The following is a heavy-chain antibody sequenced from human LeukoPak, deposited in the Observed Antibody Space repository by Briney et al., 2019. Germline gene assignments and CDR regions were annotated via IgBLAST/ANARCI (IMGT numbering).Heavy chain of an antibody. Sequence: SSETLSLTCAVYGGSFSGYYWSWLRQPPGKGLEWIGEINHSGSTNYNPSLKSRVTISVDTSKNQFSLKLSSVTAADTAVYYCARRSSWYEFRRFDPWGQGTLVTVSS. D-gene: IGHD6-13*01. J-gene: IGHJ5*02. V-gene: IGHV4-34*01. CDR1: GGSFSGYY. CDR2: INHSGST. CDR3: ARRSSWYEFRRFDP.